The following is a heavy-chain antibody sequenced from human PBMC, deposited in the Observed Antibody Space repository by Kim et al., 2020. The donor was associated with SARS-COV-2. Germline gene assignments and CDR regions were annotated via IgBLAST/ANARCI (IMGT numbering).Heavy chain of an antibody. Sequence: NYSPAIKSRVTISVDTSKNQFSLKLSSVTAADTAVYYCARVVVGATGWFDPWGQGTLVTVSS. CDR3: ARVVVGATGWFDP. D-gene: IGHD2-15*01. J-gene: IGHJ5*02. V-gene: IGHV4-34*09.